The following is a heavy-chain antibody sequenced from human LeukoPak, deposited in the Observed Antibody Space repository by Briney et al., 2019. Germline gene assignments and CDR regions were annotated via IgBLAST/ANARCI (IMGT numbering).Heavy chain of an antibody. J-gene: IGHJ4*02. D-gene: IGHD3-22*01. V-gene: IGHV4-38-2*02. CDR1: GYSISSGYY. CDR3: ARHTSSGTGYYFDY. CDR2: IYYSGST. Sequence: PSETLSLTCTVSGYSISSGYYWSWIRQPPGKGLEWIGSIYYSGSTYYNPSLKSRVTISVDTSKNQFSLKLSSVTAADTAVYYCARHTSSGTGYYFDYWGQGTLVTVSS.